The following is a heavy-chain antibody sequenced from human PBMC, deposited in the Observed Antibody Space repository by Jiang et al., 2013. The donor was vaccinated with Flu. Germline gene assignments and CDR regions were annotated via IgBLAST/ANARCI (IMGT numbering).Heavy chain of an antibody. Sequence: VSCKASGFTFTLFHIHWVRQAPGQGPEWMGMVNPSDGSATSSHKFQDRLTLTRDTSSTTVYMQLSRLTPEDTAVYYCARVTAVRFGEDLRYWGQGSLVTVSS. V-gene: IGHV1-46*01. CDR2: VNPSDGSA. D-gene: IGHD3-10*01. CDR1: GFTFTLFH. CDR3: ARVTAVRFGEDLRY. J-gene: IGHJ4*02.